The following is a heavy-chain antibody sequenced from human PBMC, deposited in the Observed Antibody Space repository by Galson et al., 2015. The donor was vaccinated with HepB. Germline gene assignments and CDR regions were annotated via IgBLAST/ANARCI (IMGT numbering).Heavy chain of an antibody. J-gene: IGHJ4*02. D-gene: IGHD2-15*01. Sequence: SLRLSCAASGFTLGSFAMSWVRQAPGKGLGWVSGISGSDGGTYHAISVKGRFTISRDKSKNTLYLQMNSLRAEDTALYYCAKGTGRSGGAADYWGQGTLVTVSS. CDR1: GFTLGSFA. CDR2: ISGSDGGT. V-gene: IGHV3-23*01. CDR3: AKGTGRSGGAADY.